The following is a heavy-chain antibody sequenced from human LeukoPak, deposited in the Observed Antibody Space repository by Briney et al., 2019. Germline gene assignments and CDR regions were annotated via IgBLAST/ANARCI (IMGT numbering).Heavy chain of an antibody. CDR1: GFTFSSYG. V-gene: IGHV3-30*18. CDR2: ISYDGSNK. J-gene: IGHJ3*02. Sequence: GGSLRLSCAASGFTFSSYGMHWVRQAPGKGLEWVAVISYDGSNKYYADSVKGRFTISRDNSKNTLYLQMNSLRAEDTAVYYCAKLRLKYHDILTGYNDAFDIWGQGTMVTVSS. D-gene: IGHD3-9*01. CDR3: AKLRLKYHDILTGYNDAFDI.